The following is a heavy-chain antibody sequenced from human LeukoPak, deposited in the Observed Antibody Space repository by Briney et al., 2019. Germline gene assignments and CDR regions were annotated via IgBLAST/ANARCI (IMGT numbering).Heavy chain of an antibody. CDR2: INPNSGET. D-gene: IGHD3-3*01. CDR3: ARGSGYYAGAEYFEH. V-gene: IGHV1-2*02. Sequence: ASVKVSCKASGYTLTSYYLHWVQQAPGQGPEWMGWINPNSGETNYAPKFQGRVTMTRDTSINAAYLELGGLRSDDTAVCYCARGSGYYAGAEYFEHWGQGTLVTVSS. CDR1: GYTLTSYY. J-gene: IGHJ1*01.